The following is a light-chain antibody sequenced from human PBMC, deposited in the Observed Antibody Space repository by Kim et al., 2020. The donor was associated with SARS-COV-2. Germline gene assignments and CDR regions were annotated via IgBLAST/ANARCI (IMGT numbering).Light chain of an antibody. J-gene: IGLJ1*01. CDR1: SSNVGKSKY. V-gene: IGLV2-11*01. CDR2: EVS. Sequence: PGQPVTISCTGTSSNVGKSKYVSWYQQHPGKAPKLIISEVSKRPAGVPDRFSGSKSGNTASLTISGLQAEDEADYYCCAYAGTYYIFGTGTKVTVL. CDR3: CAYAGTYYI.